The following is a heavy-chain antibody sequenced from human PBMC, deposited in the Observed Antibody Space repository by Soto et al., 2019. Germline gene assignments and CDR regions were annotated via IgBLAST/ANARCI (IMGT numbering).Heavy chain of an antibody. Sequence: QVQLQESGPGLVKPSQTLSLTCTVSGGSISSGGYYWSWLRQHPGKGLEWIGYIYYSGSTYYIPSRKSRVTISVDTSKHQCSLKLSSVTAADTAGYYCARSHCTGGSGYSGAFDIWGQGTMVTGS. CDR2: IYYSGST. J-gene: IGHJ3*02. V-gene: IGHV4-31*03. D-gene: IGHD2-15*01. CDR3: ARSHCTGGSGYSGAFDI. CDR1: GGSISSGGYY.